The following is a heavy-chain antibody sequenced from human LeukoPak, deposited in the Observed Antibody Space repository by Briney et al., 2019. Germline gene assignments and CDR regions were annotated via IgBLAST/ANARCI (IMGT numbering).Heavy chain of an antibody. CDR2: IRYDGNNK. CDR3: AKDWVDVRRVATVAY. V-gene: IGHV3-30*02. Sequence: GGSLRLSCAASGFTFSSYGMHWVRQAPGKGLEWVAFIRYDGNNKYYADSVKGRFTISRDNSKNTLYLQMNSLRAEDTAVYYCAKDWVDVRRVATVAYWGQGTLVTVSS. D-gene: IGHD4-23*01. CDR1: GFTFSSYG. J-gene: IGHJ4*02.